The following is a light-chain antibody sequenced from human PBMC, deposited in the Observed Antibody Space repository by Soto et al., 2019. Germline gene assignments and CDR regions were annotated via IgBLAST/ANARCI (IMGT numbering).Light chain of an antibody. CDR2: EVN. Sequence: QSALTQPASVSGSPGQSITISCTGTSNDVGAYNCVSWYQQHPHKAPTLMIYEVNKRPSGVSNRFSGSKSGNTASLTISGLQAEDEADYYCCSSVGSPIWVFGGGTKLTVL. V-gene: IGLV2-23*02. CDR3: CSSVGSPIWV. CDR1: SNDVGAYNC. J-gene: IGLJ3*02.